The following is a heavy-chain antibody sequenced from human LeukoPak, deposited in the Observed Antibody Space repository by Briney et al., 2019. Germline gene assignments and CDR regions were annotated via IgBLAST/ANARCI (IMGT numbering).Heavy chain of an antibody. Sequence: SETLSLTCTVSGGSISSYYWSWIRQPPGEGLEWIGYIYYSGSTNYNPSLKSRVTISVDTSKNQFSLKLSSVTAADTAVYYCARTDTAMAYYYYGMDVWGQGATVTVSS. CDR2: IYYSGST. CDR1: GGSISSYY. J-gene: IGHJ6*02. D-gene: IGHD5-18*01. CDR3: ARTDTAMAYYYYGMDV. V-gene: IGHV4-59*01.